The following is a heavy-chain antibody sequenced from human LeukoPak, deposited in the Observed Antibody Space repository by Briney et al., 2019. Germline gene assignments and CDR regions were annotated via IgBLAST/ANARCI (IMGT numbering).Heavy chain of an antibody. Sequence: GGSLRLSCAASGFTFSSYGMHWVRQAPGKGLEWVAVISYDGSNKYYADSVKGRFTISRDNSKNTLYLQMNSLRAEDTAVYYCVTGTTNYYYYYGMDVWGQGTTVTVSS. CDR2: ISYDGSNK. J-gene: IGHJ6*02. D-gene: IGHD1-20*01. CDR3: VTGTTNYYYYYGMDV. V-gene: IGHV3-30*03. CDR1: GFTFSSYG.